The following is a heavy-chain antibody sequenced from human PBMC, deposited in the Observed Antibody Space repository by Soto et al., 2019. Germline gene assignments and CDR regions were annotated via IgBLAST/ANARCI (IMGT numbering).Heavy chain of an antibody. CDR3: ARADSGYAHGYYYYGMDV. D-gene: IGHD5-12*01. CDR2: ISGSSSTI. Sequence: EVQLVESGGGLVQPGGSLRLSCAASGFTFSSYSMNWVRQAPGKGLEWVSYISGSSSTIYYADSVKGRFTISRDNAKNSMYLQMNSLRAEDTAVYYCARADSGYAHGYYYYGMDVWAQGTTVTVSS. CDR1: GFTFSSYS. V-gene: IGHV3-48*01. J-gene: IGHJ6*02.